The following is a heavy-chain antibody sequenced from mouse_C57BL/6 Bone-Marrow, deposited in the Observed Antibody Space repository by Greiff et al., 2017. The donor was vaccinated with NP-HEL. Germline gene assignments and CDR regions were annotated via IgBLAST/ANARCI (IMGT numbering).Heavy chain of an antibody. CDR1: GYTFTSYG. Sequence: QVQLQQSGAELARPGASVKLSCTASGYTFTSYGISWVKQRTGQGLEWIGEIYPRSGNTYYNEKFKGKATLTADKSSSTAYMELRSLTSEDSAVYFCARVRCVFDDWGQGTTLTVSS. J-gene: IGHJ2*01. CDR2: IYPRSGNT. CDR3: ARVRCVFDD. V-gene: IGHV1-81*01.